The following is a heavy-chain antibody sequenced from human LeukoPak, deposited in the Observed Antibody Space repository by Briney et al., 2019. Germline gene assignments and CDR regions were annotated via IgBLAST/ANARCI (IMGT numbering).Heavy chain of an antibody. J-gene: IGHJ4*02. CDR2: VHHSGTV. CDR3: ARGESRSFDY. CDR1: GGSISSSNW. V-gene: IGHV4-4*02. Sequence: SGTLSLTCVVSGGSISSSNWWNWVRQPPGKGLEWIGEVHHSGTVNYNASLKSRVTISVDKSKNHFSLNLTSVTAADTAVYYCARGESRSFDYWGQGTLVTVSS.